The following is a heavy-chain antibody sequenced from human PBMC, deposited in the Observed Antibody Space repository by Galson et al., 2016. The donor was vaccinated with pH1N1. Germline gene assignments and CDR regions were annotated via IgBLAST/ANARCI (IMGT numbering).Heavy chain of an antibody. J-gene: IGHJ5*02. D-gene: IGHD4-17*01. CDR3: AHNLYGAYVGWFDP. CDR2: IYWNDDK. V-gene: IGHV2-5*01. Sequence: PALVKPTQTLTLTCTFSGFLLSTSGVGVGWIRQPPGKALEWLALIYWNDDKRYSPSLKSRLTITKDTSKNQVVLTMTNMDPVDTATYYCAHNLYGAYVGWFDPWGQGTLVAVSS. CDR1: GFLLSTSGVG.